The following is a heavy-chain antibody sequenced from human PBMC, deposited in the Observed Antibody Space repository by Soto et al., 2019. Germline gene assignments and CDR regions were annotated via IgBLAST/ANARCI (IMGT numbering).Heavy chain of an antibody. CDR1: GFTFSDYW. D-gene: IGHD6-19*01. Sequence: PGGSLRLSCAASGFTFSDYWMHWLRQAPGKGLEWVAVVSHDGTVQHYGDSVKGRFTISRDNSKSTLYLQMNSLRPEDTAVYFCVKETITFAGPYYFEHWGQGTLVTVSS. V-gene: IGHV3-30*18. CDR2: VSHDGTVQ. CDR3: VKETITFAGPYYFEH. J-gene: IGHJ4*02.